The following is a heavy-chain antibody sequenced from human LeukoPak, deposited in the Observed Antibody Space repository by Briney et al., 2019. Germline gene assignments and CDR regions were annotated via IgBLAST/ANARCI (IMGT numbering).Heavy chain of an antibody. Sequence: GGSLRLSCAASGFTFSIYWMSWVRQAPGKGLEWVANIKQDGSEKYYVDSVKGRFTISRDNAKNSLYLQMNSLRAEDTAVYYCARDLGIVVVVPASYGMDVWGQGTTVTVSS. CDR2: IKQDGSEK. D-gene: IGHD2-15*01. V-gene: IGHV3-7*01. J-gene: IGHJ6*02. CDR1: GFTFSIYW. CDR3: ARDLGIVVVVPASYGMDV.